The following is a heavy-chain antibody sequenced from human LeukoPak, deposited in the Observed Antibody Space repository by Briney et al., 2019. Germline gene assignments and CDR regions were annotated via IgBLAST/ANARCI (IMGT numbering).Heavy chain of an antibody. CDR3: ARDSGEIMTGYFGY. J-gene: IGHJ4*02. D-gene: IGHD3-9*01. CDR2: IYSDYST. CDR1: GFTVSNNY. Sequence: GGSLRLSCAVSGFTVSNNYMSWVRQAPGKGLQWVSIIYSDYSTYYADSVKGRFTISRDNSQNTLYLQMNSLRAEDTAVYYCARDSGEIMTGYFGYWGQGTLVTVSS. V-gene: IGHV3-53*01.